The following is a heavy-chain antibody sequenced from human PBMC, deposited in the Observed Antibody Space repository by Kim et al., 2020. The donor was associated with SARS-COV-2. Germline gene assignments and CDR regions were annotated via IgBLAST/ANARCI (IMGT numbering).Heavy chain of an antibody. D-gene: IGHD3-10*01. V-gene: IGHV3-30*12. CDR2: ISYDGSNK. J-gene: IGHJ3*02. CDR3: ARRGVWLGRKSTAFDI. CDR1: GFTFSNYG. Sequence: GGSLRLSCAASGFTFSNYGMHWVRQAPGKGLEWVADISYDGSNKYYADSVKGRFTISRDNTKNTLYLQMNSLRAEDTAVYYCARRGVWLGRKSTAFDIWGQGTMVTVSS.